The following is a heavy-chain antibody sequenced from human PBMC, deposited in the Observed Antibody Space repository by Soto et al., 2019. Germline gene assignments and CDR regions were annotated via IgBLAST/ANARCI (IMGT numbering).Heavy chain of an antibody. V-gene: IGHV4-61*01. Sequence: SETLSLTCTVSGGSISITSYYWSWIRQPPGKGLEWIGYISYSGSTSYNPSLKSRVAISVDTSKNQFSLRLSSVTTADTAMYYCARLQAAAGDNDLTFDYWGQGTLVTVSS. CDR3: ARLQAAAGDNDLTFDY. D-gene: IGHD6-13*01. CDR1: GGSISITSYY. J-gene: IGHJ4*02. CDR2: ISYSGST.